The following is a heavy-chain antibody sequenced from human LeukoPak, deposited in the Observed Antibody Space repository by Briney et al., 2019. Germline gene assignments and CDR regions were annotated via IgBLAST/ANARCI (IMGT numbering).Heavy chain of an antibody. CDR1: GGSISSYY. Sequence: SETLSLTCTVSGGSISSYYWNWIRQPPGKGLEWIGYIYYSGRTNYNPSLKSRVTILVDTSKNQFSLKLRSVTAADTAVYYCARDRFGENWFESWGQGTLVTVSS. V-gene: IGHV4-59*01. CDR2: IYYSGRT. J-gene: IGHJ5*01. CDR3: ARDRFGENWFES. D-gene: IGHD3-10*01.